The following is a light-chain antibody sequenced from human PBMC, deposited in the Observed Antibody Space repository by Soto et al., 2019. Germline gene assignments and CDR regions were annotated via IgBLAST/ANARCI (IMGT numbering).Light chain of an antibody. CDR2: GNS. CDR3: QSYDSSLSGSVV. Sequence: QSVLTQPPSVSGAPGQRVTISCTGSSSNIGAGYDVHWYQQLPGTAPKLLSYGNSNRPSGVPDRFSGSKSGTSASLAITWLQAEDEADYYCQSYDSSLSGSVVFGGGTKLTVL. J-gene: IGLJ2*01. CDR1: SSNIGAGYD. V-gene: IGLV1-40*01.